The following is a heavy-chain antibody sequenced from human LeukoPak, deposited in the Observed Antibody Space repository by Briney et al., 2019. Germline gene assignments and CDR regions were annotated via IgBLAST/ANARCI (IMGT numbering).Heavy chain of an antibody. CDR3: ARGGRGLQSTTVTNSWFDP. CDR1: GYTFTSYG. CDR2: ISAYNGNT. J-gene: IGHJ5*02. D-gene: IGHD4-11*01. V-gene: IGHV1-18*03. Sequence: ASVKVSCKASGYTFTSYGISWVRQAPGQGLEWMGWISAYNGNTNYAQKLQGRVTMTTDTSTSTAYMELRSLRSDDMAVYYCARGGRGLQSTTVTNSWFDPWGQGTLVAVSS.